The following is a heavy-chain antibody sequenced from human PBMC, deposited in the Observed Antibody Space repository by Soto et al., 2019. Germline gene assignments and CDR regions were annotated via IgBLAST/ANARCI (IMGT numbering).Heavy chain of an antibody. Sequence: GGSLRLSCAASGFTFSSYAMSWVRQAPGKGLEWVSAISGSGGSTYYADSVKGRFTISRDNSKNTLYLQMNSLRAEDTAVYYCAKFGCSGGSCYSDYYYYMDVWGKGTTVTVSS. V-gene: IGHV3-23*01. CDR2: ISGSGGST. J-gene: IGHJ6*03. CDR3: AKFGCSGGSCYSDYYYYMDV. D-gene: IGHD2-15*01. CDR1: GFTFSSYA.